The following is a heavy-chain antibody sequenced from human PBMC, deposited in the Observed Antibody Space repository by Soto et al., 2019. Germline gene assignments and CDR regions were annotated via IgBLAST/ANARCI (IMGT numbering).Heavy chain of an antibody. J-gene: IGHJ4*02. CDR2: IWLDGSNK. V-gene: IGHV3-33*01. D-gene: IGHD1-26*01. CDR3: ASEKLKGGVFDS. CDR1: GFIFSTYG. Sequence: QVQLVESGGGVVQPGRSLRLSCAASGFIFSTYGMHWVRQAPGKGLEWVAMIWLDGSNKYYADSVRGRFTISRDNSKDTLYLEMDSLSVDDTAIYYCASEKLKGGVFDSWGQGTLVSASS.